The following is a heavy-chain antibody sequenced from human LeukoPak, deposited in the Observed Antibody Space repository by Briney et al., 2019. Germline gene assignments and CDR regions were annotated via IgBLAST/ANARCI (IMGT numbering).Heavy chain of an antibody. D-gene: IGHD3-3*01. V-gene: IGHV4-34*01. J-gene: IGHJ6*03. CDR1: GESFSDYY. Sequence: PSETLSLTCAVYGESFSDYYWNWIRQPPGKGLEWIGEINHSGITNYNPSLKSRVTMSVDTSKNQFSLKLSSVTAADTAVYYCARDSPRYDFWSGYYFTPNYYYYYYMDVWGKGTTVTISS. CDR3: ARDSPRYDFWSGYYFTPNYYYYYYMDV. CDR2: INHSGIT.